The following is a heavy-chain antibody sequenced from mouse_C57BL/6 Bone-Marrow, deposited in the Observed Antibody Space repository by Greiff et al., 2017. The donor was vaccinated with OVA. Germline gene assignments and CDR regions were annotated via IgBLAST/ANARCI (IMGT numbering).Heavy chain of an antibody. D-gene: IGHD2-1*01. V-gene: IGHV1-69*01. J-gene: IGHJ2*01. CDR2: LDPSDSYT. Sequence: VQLQQPGAELVMPGASVKLSCKASGYTFTSYWMHWVKQRPGQGLEWIGELDPSDSYTNYNQKFKGKSTLTVDKSSSTAYMQLSSLTSEDSAVYYCAREVIYGNPYYFDNCGQGTTLTVSS. CDR1: GYTFTSYW. CDR3: AREVIYGNPYYFDN.